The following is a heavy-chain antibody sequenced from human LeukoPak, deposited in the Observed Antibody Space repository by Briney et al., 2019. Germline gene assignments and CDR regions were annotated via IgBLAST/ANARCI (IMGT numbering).Heavy chain of an antibody. CDR2: IRYDERNK. Sequence: PGGSLRLSCEASGFTFSSYAMHWVRQAPGKGLEWVAFIRYDERNKYYSDSVKGRFTISRDNSKNTLYLQMNSLRAEDTAVYYCARESREENDYGDYGSSNFDYWGQGTLVTVSS. CDR3: ARESREENDYGDYGSSNFDY. J-gene: IGHJ4*02. V-gene: IGHV3-30*02. D-gene: IGHD4-17*01. CDR1: GFTFSSYA.